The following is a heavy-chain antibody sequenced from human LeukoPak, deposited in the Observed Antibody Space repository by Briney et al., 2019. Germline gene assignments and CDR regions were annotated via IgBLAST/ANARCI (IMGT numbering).Heavy chain of an antibody. J-gene: IGHJ6*02. CDR3: ASGVGTLHLAYYYGMDV. D-gene: IGHD1-1*01. CDR1: GGSISSSSYY. CDR2: IYYSGST. Sequence: SPSETLSLTCTVSGGSISSSSYYWGWIRQPPGKGLEWIGSIYYSGSTYYNPSLKSRVTISVDTSKNQFSLKLSSVTAADTAVYYCASGVGTLHLAYYYGMDVWGQGTTVTVSS. V-gene: IGHV4-39*01.